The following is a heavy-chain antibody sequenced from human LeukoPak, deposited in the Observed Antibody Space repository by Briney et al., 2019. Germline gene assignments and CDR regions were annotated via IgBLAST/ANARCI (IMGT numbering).Heavy chain of an antibody. Sequence: GGSLRPSCVAPGFTLSSYWMSWVRQAPGKGLEWVANIKQDGSEKYYVDSVKGRFTISRDNAKNSLYLQMNSLRGEDTAVYYCVRAIGKSEAYWGQGTLVTVSS. CDR2: IKQDGSEK. V-gene: IGHV3-7*01. D-gene: IGHD4-23*01. J-gene: IGHJ4*02. CDR3: VRAIGKSEAY. CDR1: GFTLSSYW.